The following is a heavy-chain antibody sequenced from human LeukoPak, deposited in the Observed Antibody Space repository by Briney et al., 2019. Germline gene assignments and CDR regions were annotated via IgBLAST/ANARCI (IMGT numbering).Heavy chain of an antibody. CDR3: AKSLLTTATGTGRAFDI. CDR2: ISSSSSTI. Sequence: QPGGSLRLSCAASGFTFSSYSMNWVRQAPGKGLEWVSYISSSSSTIYYADSVKGRFTISRDNSKNTLYLQMNSLRADDTAVYYCAKSLLTTATGTGRAFDIWGQGTMVTVSS. J-gene: IGHJ3*02. D-gene: IGHD1-1*01. CDR1: GFTFSSYS. V-gene: IGHV3-48*01.